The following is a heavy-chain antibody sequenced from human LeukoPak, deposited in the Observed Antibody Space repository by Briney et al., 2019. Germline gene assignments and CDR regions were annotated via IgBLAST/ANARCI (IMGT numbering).Heavy chain of an antibody. J-gene: IGHJ4*02. CDR3: AKDYLVLRFLEWLYYFDY. Sequence: GGSLRLSCAASGFTFSSYSMNWVRQAPGKGLEWVSSISSSSSYIYYADSVKGRFTISRDNSKNTLYLQMNSLRAEDTAVYYCAKDYLVLRFLEWLYYFDYWGQGTLVTVSS. D-gene: IGHD3-3*01. CDR2: ISSSSSYI. CDR1: GFTFSSYS. V-gene: IGHV3-21*04.